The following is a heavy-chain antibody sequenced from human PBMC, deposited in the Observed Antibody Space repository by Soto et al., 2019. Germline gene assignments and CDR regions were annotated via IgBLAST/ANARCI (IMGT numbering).Heavy chain of an antibody. CDR1: GGSFSGYY. CDR2: INHSGST. Sequence: TLSLTCAVYGGSFSGYYWSWIRQPPGKGLEWVGEINHSGSTNYNPSLKSRVTISVDTSKNQFSLKLSSVTAADTAVYYCARHAMVRGVLGYYYYGMDVWGPGPTVTVSS. CDR3: ARHAMVRGVLGYYYYGMDV. J-gene: IGHJ6*02. V-gene: IGHV4-34*01. D-gene: IGHD3-10*01.